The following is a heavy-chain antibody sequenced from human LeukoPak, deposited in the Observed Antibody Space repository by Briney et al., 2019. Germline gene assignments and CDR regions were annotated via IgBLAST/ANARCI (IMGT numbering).Heavy chain of an antibody. Sequence: GRSLRLSWAASGFTFSSYAMHWVRQAPVKGLEWVAVISYDGSNKYYADSVKGRFTISRDNSKNTLYLQMNSLRAEDTAVYYCARDPQARYSSSFDYWGQGTLVTVSS. J-gene: IGHJ4*02. D-gene: IGHD6-6*01. V-gene: IGHV3-30-3*01. CDR1: GFTFSSYA. CDR3: ARDPQARYSSSFDY. CDR2: ISYDGSNK.